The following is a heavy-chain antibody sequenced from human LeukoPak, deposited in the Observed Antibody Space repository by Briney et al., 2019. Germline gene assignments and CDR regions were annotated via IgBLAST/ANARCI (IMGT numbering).Heavy chain of an antibody. D-gene: IGHD2-21*01. CDR3: ARTSTLWWASSSGMDV. CDR2: INHSGST. Sequence: SETLSLTCAVYGGSFSGYYWSWIRQPPGKGLEWIGEINHSGSTNYNPSLKSRVSISVDTSKNQFSLKLSSVTAADTAVYYCARTSTLWWASSSGMDVWGQGTTVTVSS. J-gene: IGHJ6*02. CDR1: GGSFSGYY. V-gene: IGHV4-34*01.